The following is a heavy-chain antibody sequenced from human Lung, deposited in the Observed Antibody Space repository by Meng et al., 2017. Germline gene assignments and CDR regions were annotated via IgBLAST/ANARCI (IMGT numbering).Heavy chain of an antibody. CDR2: INPSGGDT. CDR1: GYTFTRHW. D-gene: IGHD4-17*01. V-gene: IGHV1-46*01. J-gene: IGHJ5*02. CDR3: TRDHSTADVTVWWFDP. Sequence: QLVQSGAEVKNPGSSVKVSCKASGYTFTRHWMHWVRQAPGQGLEWMGIINPSGGDTMYEQKFQGRITITSDTSTATVYMELSSLRSEDTAVYYCTRDHSTADVTVWWFDPWGQGTLVTVSS.